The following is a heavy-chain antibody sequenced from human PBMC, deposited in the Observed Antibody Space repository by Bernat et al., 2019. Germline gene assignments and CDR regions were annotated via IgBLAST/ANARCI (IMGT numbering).Heavy chain of an antibody. D-gene: IGHD3-3*01. CDR2: IWYDGSNK. CDR1: GFTFSSYG. J-gene: IGHJ6*02. V-gene: IGHV3-33*01. CDR3: AGEPGDYEFWSGYIYYGMDV. Sequence: QVQLVESGGGVVQPGRSLRLSCAASGFTFSSYGMHWVRQAPGKGLEWVAVIWYDGSNKYYADSVKGRFTISRDNSKNTLYLQMNSLGAEETAVYYCAGEPGDYEFWSGYIYYGMDVWGQGTTVTVSS.